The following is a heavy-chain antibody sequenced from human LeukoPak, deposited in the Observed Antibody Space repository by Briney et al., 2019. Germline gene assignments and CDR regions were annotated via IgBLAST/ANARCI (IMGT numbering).Heavy chain of an antibody. D-gene: IGHD4-11*01. Sequence: GGSLRLSCTASGFSFSSYGMHWVRQAPGKGLEWVAVISNDGSITKYGDSVKGRFTISRDNSKNTLYVQMNSLRTDDAAVYYCAKSKSPYPMDYIFDFWGQGTLVTVSS. CDR3: AKSKSPYPMDYIFDF. CDR2: ISNDGSIT. CDR1: GFSFSSYG. J-gene: IGHJ4*02. V-gene: IGHV3-30*18.